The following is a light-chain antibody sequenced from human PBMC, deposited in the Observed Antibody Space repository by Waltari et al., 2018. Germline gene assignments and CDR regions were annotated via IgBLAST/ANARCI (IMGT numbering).Light chain of an antibody. CDR3: QQYNSYPYT. J-gene: IGKJ2*01. CDR2: RAS. CDR1: QSINKW. V-gene: IGKV1-5*03. Sequence: DIQVTQSPSTLSASVGDSVTITCRTSQSINKWVSWYQQKPGKTPKLLIYRASSLESGVPSRFRGSGSATEFTLSISGLQPDDVATYYCQQYNSYPYTFGQWTKVEI.